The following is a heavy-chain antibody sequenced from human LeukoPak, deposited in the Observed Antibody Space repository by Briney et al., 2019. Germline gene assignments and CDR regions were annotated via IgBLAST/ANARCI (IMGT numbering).Heavy chain of an antibody. J-gene: IGHJ4*02. CDR2: INPNSGGT. CDR3: ARGKWDSSSWAYFDY. CDR1: GYTFTGYY. D-gene: IGHD6-13*01. Sequence: ASVKVSCKASGYTFTGYYMHWVRQAPGQGLEWMGWINPNSGGTNYAQKFQGRVTMTRDTSISTAYMELSRLRSDNTAVYYCARGKWDSSSWAYFDYWGQGTLVTVSS. V-gene: IGHV1-2*02.